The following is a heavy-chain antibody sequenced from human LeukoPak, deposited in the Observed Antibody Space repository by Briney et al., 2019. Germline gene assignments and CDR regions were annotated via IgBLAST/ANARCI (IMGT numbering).Heavy chain of an antibody. CDR2: IWTDGSNK. J-gene: IGHJ3*02. CDR1: GFSVSDQW. V-gene: IGHV3-33*06. CDR3: AKESKGLDI. Sequence: GGSLRLSCAASGFSVSDQWMSWVRQAPGKGLEWVAVIWTDGSNKSYADRFTISRDISKNTLYLQMNSLRAEDTAVYYCAKESKGLDIWGQGTMVTVSS.